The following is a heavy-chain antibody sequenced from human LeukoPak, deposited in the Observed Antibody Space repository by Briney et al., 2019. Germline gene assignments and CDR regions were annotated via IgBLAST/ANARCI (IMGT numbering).Heavy chain of an antibody. CDR1: GGSISSYD. Sequence: SETLSLTCTVSGGSISSYDWSWIRQPAGQGLEWIGRIYTSGSTNYIPSLKSRVTMSVDTSKNQFSLKLSSVTAADPAVYYCARDPGGYDSSGYYYDENYFDYWGQGTLVTVSS. CDR3: ARDPGGYDSSGYYYDENYFDY. J-gene: IGHJ4*02. CDR2: IYTSGST. D-gene: IGHD3-22*01. V-gene: IGHV4-4*07.